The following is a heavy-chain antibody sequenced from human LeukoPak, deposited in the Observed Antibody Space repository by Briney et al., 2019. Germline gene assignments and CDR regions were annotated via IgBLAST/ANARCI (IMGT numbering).Heavy chain of an antibody. CDR1: GFTFSAYN. CDR2: IHITSDWI. V-gene: IGHV3-21*04. CDR3: AKIWFRVEDFDY. Sequence: KAGGSLRLSCAASGFTFSAYNMSWVRQAPGKGLEWVSSIHITSDWIYYADSVKGRFTISRDSAKNSLYLQMNSLRAEDTAVYYCAKIWFRVEDFDYWGQGTLVTVSS. J-gene: IGHJ4*02. D-gene: IGHD3-10*01.